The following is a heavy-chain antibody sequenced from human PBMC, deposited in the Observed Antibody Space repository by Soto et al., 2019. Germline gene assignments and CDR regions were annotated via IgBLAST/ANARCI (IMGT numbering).Heavy chain of an antibody. Sequence: GGSLRLSCAASGFTFSGSAMHWVRQASGKGLEWVGRIRSKANSYATDYAASVKGRFTISRDDSKNTLFLQMNSLKSEDTAVYYCTADTASSSAWANDYWGQGTLVTVSS. J-gene: IGHJ4*02. CDR2: IRSKANSYAT. V-gene: IGHV3-73*01. CDR1: GFTFSGSA. D-gene: IGHD6-19*01. CDR3: TADTASSSAWANDY.